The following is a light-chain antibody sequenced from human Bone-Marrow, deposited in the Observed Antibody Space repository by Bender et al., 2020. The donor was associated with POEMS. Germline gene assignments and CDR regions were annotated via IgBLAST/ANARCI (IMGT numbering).Light chain of an antibody. Sequence: SYEVTQPPSGSVSPGQTASITCSGDDLGDKYVAWYQQKPGQSPVLVIYQDTKRPSGIPERFSGSNSGNTATLTISGTQAMDEADYYCQAWDTYSVIFGGGTKLTVL. V-gene: IGLV3-1*01. CDR2: QDT. CDR3: QAWDTYSVI. CDR1: DLGDKY. J-gene: IGLJ2*01.